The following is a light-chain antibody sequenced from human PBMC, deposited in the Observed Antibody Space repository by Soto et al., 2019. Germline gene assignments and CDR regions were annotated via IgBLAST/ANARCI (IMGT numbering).Light chain of an antibody. CDR2: DAS. V-gene: IGKV1-5*01. Sequence: QTTRAHSTPSASVGARPPIPYQASRSVDLWLAWYQQKPGKAPKLLIYDASSLQSGVPSRVSGIGSGTEFTLTISSLQPDEVGTYYGQEYNSYTGTFGPGTKVDIK. CDR1: RSVDLW. J-gene: IGKJ1*01. CDR3: QEYNSYTGT.